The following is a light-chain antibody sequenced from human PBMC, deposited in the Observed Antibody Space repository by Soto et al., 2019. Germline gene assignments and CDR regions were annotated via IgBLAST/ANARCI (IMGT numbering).Light chain of an antibody. CDR3: QHYNSYSEA. Sequence: DIQMTQSPSSVSASVGDRVTITGRASQGISSWLAWYPQPNGKAPRLPIYGASTRATGIPARFSGMWSWTDFTLPISRLQTDDFSTYSCQHYNSYSEAFGQGTKVDIK. J-gene: IGKJ1*01. CDR2: GAS. CDR1: QGISSW. V-gene: IGKV1-5*01.